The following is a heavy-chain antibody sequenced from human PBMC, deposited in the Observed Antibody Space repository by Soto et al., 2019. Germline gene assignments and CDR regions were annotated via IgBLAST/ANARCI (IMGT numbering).Heavy chain of an antibody. V-gene: IGHV1-18*01. CDR2: ISAYNGNT. CDR1: GYTFTSYG. J-gene: IGHJ4*02. CDR3: ARTMEYDSSGYFRY. D-gene: IGHD3-22*01. Sequence: QVQLVQSGAEVKKPGASGKVSCKASGYTFTSYGFSWVRQAPGQGLEWMGWISAYNGNTKYAQKFQGRVTMTTDTSTTTAYMELRSLRFDDTAVYYCARTMEYDSSGYFRYWGQGTLVTVSS.